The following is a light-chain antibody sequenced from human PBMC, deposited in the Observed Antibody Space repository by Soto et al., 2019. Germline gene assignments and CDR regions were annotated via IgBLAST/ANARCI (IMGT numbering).Light chain of an antibody. J-gene: IGKJ1*01. CDR1: QSVSSSY. CDR3: QQYRSSPRT. Sequence: EIVLTQSPGTLSLSPGERATLSCRASQSVSSSYLAWYQKKPGQAPRLLIYGASSRATGIPDRFSGSGSGIDFTLTISRLEPEDFAVYYCQQYRSSPRTFGLGTKVEIK. V-gene: IGKV3-20*01. CDR2: GAS.